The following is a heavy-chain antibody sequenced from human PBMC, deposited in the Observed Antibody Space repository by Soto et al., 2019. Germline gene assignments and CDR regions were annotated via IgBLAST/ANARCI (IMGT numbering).Heavy chain of an antibody. J-gene: IGHJ6*02. CDR3: ATSVGIAPTGEDGMDV. CDR1: GGTFSIYG. Sequence: SVKVSFKASGGTFSIYGFSWVRQAPGQGPEWIGGIIPILTTPNYAQKFQGRVTIVADESTTTVYMELSSLKFEDTAVYYCATSVGIAPTGEDGMDVWGQGTSVTVSS. V-gene: IGHV1-69*13. D-gene: IGHD2-8*02. CDR2: IIPILTTP.